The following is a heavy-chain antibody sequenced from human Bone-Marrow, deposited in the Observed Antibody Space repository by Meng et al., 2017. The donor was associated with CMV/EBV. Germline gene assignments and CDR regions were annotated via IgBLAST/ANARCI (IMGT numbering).Heavy chain of an antibody. J-gene: IGHJ6*02. Sequence: GSLRLSCAVYGGSFSGYYWSWIRQPPGKGLEWMGEINHSGSTNYNPSLKSRVTISVDTSKNQFSLKLSSVTAADTAVYYCARGRGGYCSSWWGCDGPYGMDVWGQGTTVTVSS. V-gene: IGHV4-34*01. CDR2: INHSGST. CDR3: ARGRGGYCSSWWGCDGPYGMDV. CDR1: GGSFSGYY. D-gene: IGHD2-2*01.